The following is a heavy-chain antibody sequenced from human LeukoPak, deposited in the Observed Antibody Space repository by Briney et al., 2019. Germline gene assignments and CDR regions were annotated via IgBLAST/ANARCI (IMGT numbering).Heavy chain of an antibody. CDR2: INHSGST. D-gene: IGHD2-15*01. V-gene: IGHV4-34*01. Sequence: PSGTLSLTCAVYGGSFSGYYWSWLRQPPGKGLEWIGEINHSGSTNYNPSLTSRVTISVDTSKNQFSLKLSSVTAADTAVYYCARGRYCSGGSCNYYYYMDVWGKGTTVTVSS. CDR3: ARGRYCSGGSCNYYYYMDV. CDR1: GGSFSGYY. J-gene: IGHJ6*03.